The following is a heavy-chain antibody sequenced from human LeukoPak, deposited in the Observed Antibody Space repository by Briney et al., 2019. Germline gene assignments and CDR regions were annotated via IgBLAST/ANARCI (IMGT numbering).Heavy chain of an antibody. CDR1: GDSVSSNSAA. CDR2: TYYRSKWYN. J-gene: IGHJ6*02. V-gene: IGHV6-1*01. CDR3: ARESYSGYDYYYYYYGMDV. D-gene: IGHD5-12*01. Sequence: SQTLSLTCAISGDSVSSNSAAWNWIRQSPSRGLEWLGRTYYRSKWYNDCAVSVKSRITINPDTSKNQFSLQLNSVTPEDTAVYYCARESYSGYDYYYYYYGMDVWGQGTTVTVSS.